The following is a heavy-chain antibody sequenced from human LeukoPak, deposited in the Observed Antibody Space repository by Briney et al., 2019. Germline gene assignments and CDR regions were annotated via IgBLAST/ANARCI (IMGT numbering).Heavy chain of an antibody. Sequence: PGGSLRLSCAASGFTFSNYWMNWVRQAPGKGLEWVANIKQDGSEKYYVDSVKGRFTISRDNAKNSLYLQMNSLRAEDTAVYYCARTMYYYDSSGNWGVWGQGTMVTVSS. CDR3: ARTMYYYDSSGNWGV. CDR1: GFTFSNYW. V-gene: IGHV3-7*01. J-gene: IGHJ3*01. CDR2: IKQDGSEK. D-gene: IGHD3-22*01.